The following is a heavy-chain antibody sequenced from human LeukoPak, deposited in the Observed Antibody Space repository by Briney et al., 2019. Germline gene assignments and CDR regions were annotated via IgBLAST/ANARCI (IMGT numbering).Heavy chain of an antibody. D-gene: IGHD2-2*01. CDR2: IYYSGSS. CDR1: GGSISSYY. J-gene: IGHJ1*01. Sequence: SETLSLTCTVSGGSISSYYWSWIRQPPGKGLEWIGYIYYSGSSNYNPSLKSRVTISVDTSKNQFSLKLTSVTAADTAVYYCARHPASNREYFQHWGQGTLVTVSS. CDR3: ARHPASNREYFQH. V-gene: IGHV4-59*08.